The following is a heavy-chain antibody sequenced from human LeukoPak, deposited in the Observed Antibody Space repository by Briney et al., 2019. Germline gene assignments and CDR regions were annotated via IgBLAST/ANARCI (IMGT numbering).Heavy chain of an antibody. V-gene: IGHV4-39*01. J-gene: IGHJ6*03. CDR3: ARHPRTQSWFGETPHYYYYMDV. CDR2: IYYGGNT. CDR1: GGTISSSSYY. Sequence: SETLSLTXSVSGGTISSSSYYWGLIGQPPGKGLEWIGSIYYGGNTHYNPSLKSRVTISVDTSKNQFSLRLSSVTAADTAVYYCARHPRTQSWFGETPHYYYYMDVWGRGTTVTVSS. D-gene: IGHD3-10*01.